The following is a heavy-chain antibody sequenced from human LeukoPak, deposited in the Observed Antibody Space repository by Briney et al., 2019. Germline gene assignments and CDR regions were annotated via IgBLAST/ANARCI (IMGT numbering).Heavy chain of an antibody. D-gene: IGHD6-13*01. CDR3: ARRRAGATGYSSSWQKNPNWFDP. CDR2: IYHSGST. CDR1: GYSISSGYY. Sequence: SETLSLTCTVFGYSISSGYYWGWIRPPPGKGLEWIGSIYHSGSTYYNPSLKSRVTISVDTSKNQFSLKLSSVTAADTAVYYCARRRAGATGYSSSWQKNPNWFDPWGQGTLVTVSS. J-gene: IGHJ5*02. V-gene: IGHV4-38-2*02.